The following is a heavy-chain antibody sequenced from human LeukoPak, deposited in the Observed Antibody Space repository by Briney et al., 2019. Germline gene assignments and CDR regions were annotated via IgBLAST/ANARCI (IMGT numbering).Heavy chain of an antibody. J-gene: IGHJ3*02. V-gene: IGHV3-74*01. CDR1: RFSFSNSW. CDR2: IRGDGGDT. CDR3: AAEHDGFDI. Sequence: PGGSLRLSCAASRFSFSNSWMHWVRQTPGKGLEWVSSIRGDGGDTTYADSVKGRFTISRDNAKNTLYLQMNSLRADDTAVYSCAAEHDGFDIWGQGTMVTVSS.